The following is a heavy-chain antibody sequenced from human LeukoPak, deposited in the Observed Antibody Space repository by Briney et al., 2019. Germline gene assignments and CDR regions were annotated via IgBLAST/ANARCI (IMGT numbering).Heavy chain of an antibody. CDR3: ASYTATYYYYYGMDV. J-gene: IGHJ6*02. Sequence: GGSLRLSCAASGFTFSSYSMNWVRQAPGKGLEWVSSISSSSSYIYYADSVKGRFTISRDNAKNSLYLQMNSLRAEDTAVYYCASYTATYYYYYGMDVWGQGTTVTVSS. CDR1: GFTFSSYS. CDR2: ISSSSSYI. D-gene: IGHD5-18*01. V-gene: IGHV3-21*01.